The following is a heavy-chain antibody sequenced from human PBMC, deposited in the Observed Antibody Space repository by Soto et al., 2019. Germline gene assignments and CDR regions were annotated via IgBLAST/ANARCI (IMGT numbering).Heavy chain of an antibody. CDR1: GGTFDAYT. J-gene: IGHJ6*02. CDR3: ARLGTKAMDV. CDR2: IIPLFGTA. Sequence: VQLVQSGAEVRKPGSSVRVSCKASGGTFDAYTITWVRQAPGQGLEWMGGIIPLFGTANYAQKFQGRVTITADESTTTAHMELISLRSEDTAVYFCARLGTKAMDVWGQGTTVTISS. V-gene: IGHV1-69*01. D-gene: IGHD2-2*01.